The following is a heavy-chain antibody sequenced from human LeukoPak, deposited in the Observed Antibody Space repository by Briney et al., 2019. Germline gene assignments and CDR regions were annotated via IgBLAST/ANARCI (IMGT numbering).Heavy chain of an antibody. V-gene: IGHV4-30-2*01. CDR3: ARFILGLGYYDSGDAFDI. D-gene: IGHD3-22*01. CDR2: IYHSGST. CDR1: GGSISSGGYY. J-gene: IGHJ3*02. Sequence: PSETLSLTCTVFGGSISSGGYYWSWIRQPPGKGLEWIGYIYHSGSTYYNPSLKSRVTISVDRSKNQFSLKLSSVTAADTAVYYCARFILGLGYYDSGDAFDIWGQGTMVTVSS.